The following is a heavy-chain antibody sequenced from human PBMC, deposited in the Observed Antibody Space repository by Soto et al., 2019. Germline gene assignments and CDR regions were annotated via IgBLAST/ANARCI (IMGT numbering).Heavy chain of an antibody. J-gene: IGHJ5*02. CDR2: ISAYNGNT. CDR1: GYTFTSYG. CDR3: ARDPMGVGGTSDVWFDP. D-gene: IGHD2-15*01. V-gene: IGHV1-18*01. Sequence: ASVKVSCQASGYTFTSYGIIWVRKAPGQGLEWMGWISAYNGNTNYAQKLQGRVTMTTDTSTSTAYMELRSLRSDDTAVYYCARDPMGVGGTSDVWFDPWGQGTLVTVSS.